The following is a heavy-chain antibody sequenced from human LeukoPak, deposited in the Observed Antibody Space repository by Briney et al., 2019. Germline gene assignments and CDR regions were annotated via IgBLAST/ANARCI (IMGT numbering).Heavy chain of an antibody. CDR3: ARAEGLQKYYFDY. J-gene: IGHJ4*02. Sequence: PGGSLRLSCAASGFTFSSYSTNWVRQAPGKGLEWVSSISSSSSYIYYADSVKGRFTISRDNAKNSLYLQMNSLRAEDTAVYYCARAEGLQKYYFDYWGQGTLVTVSS. CDR2: ISSSSSYI. CDR1: GFTFSSYS. V-gene: IGHV3-21*01.